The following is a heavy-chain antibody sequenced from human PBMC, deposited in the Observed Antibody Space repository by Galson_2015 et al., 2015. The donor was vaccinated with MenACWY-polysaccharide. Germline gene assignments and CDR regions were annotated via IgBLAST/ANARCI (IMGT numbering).Heavy chain of an antibody. CDR1: GYTFTSYA. J-gene: IGHJ4*02. Sequence: SVKVSCKASGYTFTSYAMHWVRQAPGQRLEWMGWINAGNGNTKYSQKFQGRVTITRDTSASTAYMELSSLRSEDTAVYYCARDAISPLGRELLLFDYWGQGTLVTVSS. V-gene: IGHV1-3*01. CDR3: ARDAISPLGRELLLFDY. CDR2: INAGNGNT. D-gene: IGHD1-26*01.